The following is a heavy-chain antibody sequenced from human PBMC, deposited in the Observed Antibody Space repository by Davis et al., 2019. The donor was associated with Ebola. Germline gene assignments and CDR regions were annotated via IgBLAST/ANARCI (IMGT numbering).Heavy chain of an antibody. CDR3: ARGPPLRYYDSSGYYYWNY. CDR2: INHSGST. J-gene: IGHJ4*02. D-gene: IGHD3-22*01. Sequence: MPSETLSLTCAVYGGSFSGYYWSWIRQPPGKGLEWIGEINHSGSTNYNPSLKSRVTISVDTSKNQFSLKLSSVTAADTAVYYCARGPPLRYYDSSGYYYWNYWGQGTLVTVSS. CDR1: GGSFSGYY. V-gene: IGHV4-34*01.